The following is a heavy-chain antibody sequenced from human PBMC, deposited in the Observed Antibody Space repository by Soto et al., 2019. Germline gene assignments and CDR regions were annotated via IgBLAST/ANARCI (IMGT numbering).Heavy chain of an antibody. Sequence: EVQLVESGGGLVQPGGSLRLSCAASGFTFSSYWMHWVRQAPGKGLVWVSRINRAGSSTSYADSVKGRFTISRDNAKNTLYLQMNSLRAEDTAVYYCARNDVNWNYGASYYGMDVWGQGTTVTVSS. J-gene: IGHJ6*02. V-gene: IGHV3-74*01. D-gene: IGHD1-7*01. CDR3: ARNDVNWNYGASYYGMDV. CDR1: GFTFSSYW. CDR2: INRAGSST.